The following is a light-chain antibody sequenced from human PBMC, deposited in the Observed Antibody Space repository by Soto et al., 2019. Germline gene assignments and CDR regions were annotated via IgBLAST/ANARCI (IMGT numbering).Light chain of an antibody. V-gene: IGKV3-11*01. Sequence: EIVLTQSPATLSLSPGERATLSCRASQSVSSYLAWYQQKPGQAPRLLIYGASTRATGIPARFSGSGSGTEFTLTISSLQSEDFAVYYCQQRQYWPPITFGQGTRLEIK. CDR1: QSVSSY. CDR3: QQRQYWPPIT. J-gene: IGKJ5*01. CDR2: GAS.